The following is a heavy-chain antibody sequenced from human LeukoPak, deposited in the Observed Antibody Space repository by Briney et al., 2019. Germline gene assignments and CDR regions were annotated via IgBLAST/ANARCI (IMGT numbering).Heavy chain of an antibody. CDR1: GFTFSSYW. CDR3: ARAGLLIVGAYGPLGY. Sequence: GGSLRLSCAASGFTFSSYWMHWVRHAPGKGLVWVSRINTDETTTNTADSVEGRFTISRDNAKDTLYLQMNSLRAEDTAVYYCARAGLLIVGAYGPLGYWGQGTLVTVSS. V-gene: IGHV3-74*01. D-gene: IGHD1-26*01. CDR2: INTDETTT. J-gene: IGHJ4*02.